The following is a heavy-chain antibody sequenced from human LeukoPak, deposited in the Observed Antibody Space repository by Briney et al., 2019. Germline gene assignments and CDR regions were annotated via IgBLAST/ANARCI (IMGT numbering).Heavy chain of an antibody. CDR1: GFTFSSYS. CDR2: ISSSSSYI. D-gene: IGHD1-7*01. Sequence: PGGSLRLSCAASGFTFSSYSMNWVRQAPGKGLEWVSSISSSSSYIYYADSVKGRFTISRDNAKNSLYLQMNSLRAEDTALYYCAKAAIGKNYYFDYWGQGTLVTVSS. V-gene: IGHV3-21*04. J-gene: IGHJ4*02. CDR3: AKAAIGKNYYFDY.